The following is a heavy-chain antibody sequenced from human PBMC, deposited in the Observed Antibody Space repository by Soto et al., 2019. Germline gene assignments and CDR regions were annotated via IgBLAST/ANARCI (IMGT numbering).Heavy chain of an antibody. V-gene: IGHV4-39*01. Sequence: QLQLQESGPGLVKPSETLSLTCTVSGGSISTSYYWDWVRQPPGKGLEWIASIFYTGSTYYNPSLKSRVSISVDTSKNQFSLKLSSVTAADTAVFYCARRGIAAAGIDYWGQGTLVTVSS. CDR2: IFYTGST. CDR1: GGSISTSYY. D-gene: IGHD6-13*01. CDR3: ARRGIAAAGIDY. J-gene: IGHJ4*02.